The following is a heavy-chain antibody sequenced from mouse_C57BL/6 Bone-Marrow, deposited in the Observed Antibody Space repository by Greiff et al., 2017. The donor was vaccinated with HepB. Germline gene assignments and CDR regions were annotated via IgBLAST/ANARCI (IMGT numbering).Heavy chain of an antibody. CDR1: GYTFTSYW. Sequence: VQLQQPGAELVKPGASVKLSCKASGYTFTSYWMQWVKQRPGQGLEWIGEIDPSDSYTNYNQKFKGKATLTVDTSSSTAYMQLSSLTSEDSAVYYCARRSSGFLFDYWGQGTTLTVSS. J-gene: IGHJ2*01. CDR2: IDPSDSYT. CDR3: ARRSSGFLFDY. V-gene: IGHV1-50*01. D-gene: IGHD3-2*02.